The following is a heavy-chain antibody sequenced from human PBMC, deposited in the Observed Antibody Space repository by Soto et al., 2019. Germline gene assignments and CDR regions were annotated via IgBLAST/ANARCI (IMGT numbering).Heavy chain of an antibody. V-gene: IGHV1-18*01. CDR2: INTHNGNT. J-gene: IGHJ6*02. CDR1: GYTFTTYG. D-gene: IGHD3-10*01. Sequence: GASVKVSCKASGYTFTTYGISWVRQAPGEGLEWLGWINTHNGNTNYAQNLQGRVFMTADTSTNTAHMELRSLRSDDTAIYYCTREGSAPYYYYAMDAWGQGTTVTVSS. CDR3: TREGSAPYYYYAMDA.